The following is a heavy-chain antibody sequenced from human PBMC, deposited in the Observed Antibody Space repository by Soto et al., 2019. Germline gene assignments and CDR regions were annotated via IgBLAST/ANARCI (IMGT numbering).Heavy chain of an antibody. J-gene: IGHJ6*02. Sequence: PGESLKISCKGSGYSFTSYWIGWVRQMPGKGLEWMGIIYPGDSDTRYSPSFQGQVTISADKSISTAYLQWSSLKASDTAMYYCARQGSYYYYYYGMDVWGQGTTVTVSS. V-gene: IGHV5-51*01. CDR2: IYPGDSDT. CDR3: ARQGSYYYYYYGMDV. CDR1: GYSFTSYW. D-gene: IGHD1-26*01.